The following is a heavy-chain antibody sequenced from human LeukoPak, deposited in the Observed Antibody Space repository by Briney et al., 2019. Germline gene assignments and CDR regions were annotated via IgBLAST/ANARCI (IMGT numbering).Heavy chain of an antibody. Sequence: SETLSLTCTVSGGSISSGDYYWSWIRQPPGKGLEWIGYIYYSGSTYYNPSLKSRVTISVDTSKNQFSLKLSSVTAADTAVYYCARAGVVTAIPPDAFDIWSQGTMVTVSS. CDR1: GGSISSGDYY. V-gene: IGHV4-30-4*01. J-gene: IGHJ3*02. CDR3: ARAGVVTAIPPDAFDI. CDR2: IYYSGST. D-gene: IGHD2-21*02.